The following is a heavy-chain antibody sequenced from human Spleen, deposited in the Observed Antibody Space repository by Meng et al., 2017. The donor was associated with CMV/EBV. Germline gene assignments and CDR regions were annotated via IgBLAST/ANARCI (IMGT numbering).Heavy chain of an antibody. CDR2: IYFTGST. J-gene: IGHJ4*02. V-gene: IGHV4-39*07. Sequence: SETLSLTCTVSGGSISTSTYYWGWIRQPPGKGLEWIGTIYFTGSTYDNPSFKSRVTISVDTSKNQFSLKLSSVTAADTAVYYCAIKERDIAARFYYCGQGTLVTVSS. CDR3: AIKERDIAARFYY. CDR1: GGSISTSTYY. D-gene: IGHD6-13*01.